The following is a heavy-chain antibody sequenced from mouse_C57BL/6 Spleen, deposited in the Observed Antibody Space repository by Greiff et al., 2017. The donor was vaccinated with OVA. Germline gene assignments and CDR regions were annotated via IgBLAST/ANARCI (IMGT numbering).Heavy chain of an antibody. J-gene: IGHJ2*01. CDR3: ARNAYFDY. V-gene: IGHV1-76*01. CDR1: GYTFTDYY. CDR2: IYPGSGNT. Sequence: VQLQQSGAELVRPGASVKLSCKASGYTFTDYYINWVKQRPGQGLEWIARIYPGSGNTYYNEKFKGKATLTAAKSSSTAYMQLSSLTSEDSAVYFCARNAYFDYWGQGTTLTVSS.